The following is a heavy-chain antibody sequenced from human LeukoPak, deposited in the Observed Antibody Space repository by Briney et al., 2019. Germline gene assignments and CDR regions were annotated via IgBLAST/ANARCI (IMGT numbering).Heavy chain of an antibody. CDR2: ISSSSSTI. D-gene: IGHD6-13*01. CDR1: GFTFSSYS. Sequence: RGSLRLSCAASGFTFSSYSMNWVRQAPGKGLEWVSYISSSSSTIYYADSVKGRFTISRDNAKNSLYLQMNSLRDEDTAVYYCARRYSSSWWHLDYWGQGTLVTVSS. CDR3: ARRYSSSWWHLDY. V-gene: IGHV3-48*02. J-gene: IGHJ4*02.